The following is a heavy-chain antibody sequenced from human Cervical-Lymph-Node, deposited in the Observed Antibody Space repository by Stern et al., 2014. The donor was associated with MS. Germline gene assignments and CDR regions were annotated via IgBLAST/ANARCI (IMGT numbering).Heavy chain of an antibody. J-gene: IGHJ6*02. D-gene: IGHD2-21*01. V-gene: IGHV3-7*01. CDR2: IKQDGREE. Sequence: EVHLVESGGGLVPPGGSLRLSCAASGFTLSGYWMSWVRQAPGKGLEWVANIKQDGREEYYVDSVKGRFTISRDNAKKSLYLQMNSLRVEDTAVYYCVRDCAVANCGGVRGHSYFYGMDVWGRGTTVTVSS. CDR3: VRDCAVANCGGVRGHSYFYGMDV. CDR1: GFTLSGYW.